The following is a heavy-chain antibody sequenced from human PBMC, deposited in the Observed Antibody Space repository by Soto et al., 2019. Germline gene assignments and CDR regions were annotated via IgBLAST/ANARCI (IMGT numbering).Heavy chain of an antibody. D-gene: IGHD6-13*01. Sequence: EVQLVESGGDLVQPGGSLRLSCAASGFSVSNYMSWVRQAPGKGLEWVSVIYSSGATYYADSVKGRFTISRDISRNILYLQMNSLRVADTAVYYCARMADAGLIAHFDYWGQGTLVTVSS. J-gene: IGHJ4*02. CDR2: IYSSGAT. CDR1: GFSVSNY. CDR3: ARMADAGLIAHFDY. V-gene: IGHV3-66*01.